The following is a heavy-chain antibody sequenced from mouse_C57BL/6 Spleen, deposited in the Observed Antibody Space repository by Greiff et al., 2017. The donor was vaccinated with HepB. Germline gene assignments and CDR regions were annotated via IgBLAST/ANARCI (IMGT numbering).Heavy chain of an antibody. CDR2: IDPETGGT. Sequence: SGAELVRPGASVTLSCKASGYTFTDYEMHWVKQTPVHGLEWIGAIDPETGGTAYNQKFKGKAILTADKSTSTAYIELRSLTSEDSAVYYCTGASYYGSSYEAYWGQGTLVTVSA. J-gene: IGHJ3*01. V-gene: IGHV1-15*01. CDR1: GYTFTDYE. D-gene: IGHD1-1*01. CDR3: TGASYYGSSYEAY.